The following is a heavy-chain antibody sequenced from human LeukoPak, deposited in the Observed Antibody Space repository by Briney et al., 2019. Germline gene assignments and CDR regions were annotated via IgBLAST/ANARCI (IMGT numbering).Heavy chain of an antibody. Sequence: GGSLRLSCAAAGFTFSNYSMSWVRQAPGKWLEWVSGITGSVAGTYYADSAKGGFTISRDGSRKKLYLKMNSLRAEDTAVYYCAKVPTTVAIKNWFDPWGQGTLVTVSS. CDR1: GFTFSNYS. CDR3: AKVPTTVAIKNWFDP. J-gene: IGHJ5*02. CDR2: ITGSVAGT. V-gene: IGHV3-23*01. D-gene: IGHD4-17*01.